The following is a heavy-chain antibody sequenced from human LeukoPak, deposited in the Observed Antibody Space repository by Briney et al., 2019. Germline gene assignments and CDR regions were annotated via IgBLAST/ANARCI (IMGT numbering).Heavy chain of an antibody. Sequence: GASVKVSCKASGYTFTSYGISWVRQATGQGLEWMGWIIAYNGNTNYAQTLQGRVTMTPTTPTTTASMELRTLRSDDTAVYYCARSRIAAAPEDYWGQGTLVTVSS. CDR1: GYTFTSYG. V-gene: IGHV1-18*04. CDR2: IIAYNGNT. J-gene: IGHJ4*02. D-gene: IGHD6-13*01. CDR3: ARSRIAAAPEDY.